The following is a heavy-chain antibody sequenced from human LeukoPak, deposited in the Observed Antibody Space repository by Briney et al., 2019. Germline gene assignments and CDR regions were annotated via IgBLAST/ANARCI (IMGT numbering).Heavy chain of an antibody. J-gene: IGHJ4*02. D-gene: IGHD6-19*01. CDR3: ARTQWLVDY. Sequence: PSETLSLTCTVSGGSISSSSYSWGWIRQPPGQGLEWIGSIYYSGSTYYNPSLKSRVTISVDTSKNQFSLKLSSVTAADTAVYYCARTQWLVDYWGQGTLVTVSS. CDR2: IYYSGST. V-gene: IGHV4-39*01. CDR1: GGSISSSSYS.